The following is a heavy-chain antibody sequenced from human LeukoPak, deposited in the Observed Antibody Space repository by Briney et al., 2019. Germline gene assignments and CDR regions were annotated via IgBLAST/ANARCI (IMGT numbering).Heavy chain of an antibody. J-gene: IGHJ4*02. CDR2: INPSGDST. V-gene: IGHV1-46*01. CDR1: GYTFTSYY. D-gene: IGHD5-24*01. CDR3: ARAEATMVDFDY. Sequence: ASVKVSCKASGYTFTSYYMHWVRQAPGQGLEWMGIINPSGDSTSYAQKFQGRVTMTRDMSTSTVYMELSSLRSEDTAVYYCARAEATMVDFDYWGQGTLVTVSS.